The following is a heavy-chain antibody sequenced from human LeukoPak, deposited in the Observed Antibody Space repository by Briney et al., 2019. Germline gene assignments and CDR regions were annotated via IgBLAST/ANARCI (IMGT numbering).Heavy chain of an antibody. D-gene: IGHD3-10*01. Sequence: GGSLRLSCAASGFTFSSYAMSWVRQAPGKGLEWVSGISGSGGSTYYADSVKGRFTISRDNSKNTLYLQMNSLRAEDTAVYYCAKVRRPSLPPGESGYWGQGTLVTVSS. CDR2: ISGSGGST. CDR3: AKVRRPSLPPGESGY. CDR1: GFTFSSYA. V-gene: IGHV3-23*01. J-gene: IGHJ4*02.